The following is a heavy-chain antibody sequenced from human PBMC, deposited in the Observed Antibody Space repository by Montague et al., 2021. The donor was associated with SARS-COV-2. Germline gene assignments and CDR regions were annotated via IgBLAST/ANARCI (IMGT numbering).Heavy chain of an antibody. J-gene: IGHJ3*02. CDR1: GFNFSTYT. Sequence: SLRLSCAASGFNFSTYTLHWVRQPPGKGLEWVALISYDGSNEYYADSVKGRFTISRDNSKNTLYLQMNSLRADDTAVYYCVRDLLLNAFDIRGQGTVVNVFS. D-gene: IGHD2/OR15-2a*01. V-gene: IGHV3-30*04. CDR3: VRDLLLNAFDI. CDR2: ISYDGSNE.